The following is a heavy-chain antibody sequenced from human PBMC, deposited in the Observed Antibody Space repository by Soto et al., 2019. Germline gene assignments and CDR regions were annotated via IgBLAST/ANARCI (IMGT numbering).Heavy chain of an antibody. CDR1: GFTFSSYA. D-gene: IGHD3-22*01. V-gene: IGHV3-23*01. J-gene: IGHJ4*02. CDR2: ISGSAGST. Sequence: GGSLRLSCAASGFTFSSYAMSWVRQAPGKGLEWVSAISGSAGSTYYADSVKGRFTISRDNSKNTLYLQMNSLRAEDTAVYYCAKHYYDSSGYFPLFDYWGQRTLVTVSS. CDR3: AKHYYDSSGYFPLFDY.